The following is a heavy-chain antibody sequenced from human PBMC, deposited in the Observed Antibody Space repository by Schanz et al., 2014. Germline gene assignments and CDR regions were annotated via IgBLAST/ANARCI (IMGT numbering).Heavy chain of an antibody. V-gene: IGHV3-66*01. D-gene: IGHD1-1*01. CDR1: GFIVSSTY. J-gene: IGHJ4*02. CDR3: MAMGRNTSHYFDH. Sequence: EVQLVESGGDLVQPGGSQRLSCAASGFIVSSTYMTWVRQAPGKGLEWVSIIYSGVSTYYADSVKGRFTISRDNSKNTLFLQMDSLRVEDTAGYYCMAMGRNTSHYFDHWGQGTLVTVSS. CDR2: IYSGVST.